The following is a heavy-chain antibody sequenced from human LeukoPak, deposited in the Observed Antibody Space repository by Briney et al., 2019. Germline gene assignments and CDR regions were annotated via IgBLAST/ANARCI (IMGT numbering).Heavy chain of an antibody. CDR3: ARAHRYCSTITCYLGDY. J-gene: IGHJ4*02. Sequence: GGSLRLSCAASGFTFSTYAMSWVRQAPGKGLEWVSAISGSGAITFYADSVKGRFTISRDNSKNTLYLQMSSLRAEDTALYYCARAHRYCSTITCYLGDYWGQGTLVTVSS. CDR2: ISGSGAIT. V-gene: IGHV3-23*01. D-gene: IGHD2-2*01. CDR1: GFTFSTYA.